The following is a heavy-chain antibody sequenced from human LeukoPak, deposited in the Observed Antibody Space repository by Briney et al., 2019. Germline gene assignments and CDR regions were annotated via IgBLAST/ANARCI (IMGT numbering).Heavy chain of an antibody. CDR3: ARGILVRRIAAAGRGNFDY. Sequence: ASVKVSCKASGYIFTGYYMHWVRQAPGQGLEWMGWINPNSGGTNYAQKFQGWVTMTRDTSISTAYMELSRLRSDDTAVYYCARGILVRRIAAAGRGNFDYWGQGTLVTVS. D-gene: IGHD6-13*01. CDR2: INPNSGGT. CDR1: GYIFTGYY. V-gene: IGHV1-2*04. J-gene: IGHJ4*02.